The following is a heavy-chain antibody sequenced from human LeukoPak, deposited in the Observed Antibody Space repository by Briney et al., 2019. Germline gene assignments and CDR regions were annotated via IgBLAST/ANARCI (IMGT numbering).Heavy chain of an antibody. V-gene: IGHV1-18*04. CDR1: GYTFTGYY. Sequence: GASVKVSCKASGYTFTGYYMHWVRQAPGQGLEWMGWIDTYNGNTNYAQKLQGRVTMTTDTSTSTAYMELRSLRSDDTAVYYCARAYYYDSSYALGYWGQGTLVTVSS. J-gene: IGHJ4*02. D-gene: IGHD3-22*01. CDR2: IDTYNGNT. CDR3: ARAYYYDSSYALGY.